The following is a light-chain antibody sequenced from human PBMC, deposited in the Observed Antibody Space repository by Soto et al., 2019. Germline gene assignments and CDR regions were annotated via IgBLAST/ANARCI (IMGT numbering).Light chain of an antibody. CDR2: STT. CDR3: ASWDDSLKDVV. Sequence: QSVLTLPPSASGTPGQKVTLSCSGSSSNIGANDVNWYQQLPGTAPKLLIYSTTHRPSGVPDRFSGSRSGTSASLAISGLQAEDEGNYYCASWDDSLKDVVFAGGTKVTV. J-gene: IGLJ3*02. V-gene: IGLV1-44*01. CDR1: SSNIGAND.